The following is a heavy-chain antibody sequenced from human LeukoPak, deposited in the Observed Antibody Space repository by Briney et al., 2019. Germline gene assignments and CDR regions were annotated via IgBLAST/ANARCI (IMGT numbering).Heavy chain of an antibody. CDR1: GGSISTYY. CDR2: IDYSGST. D-gene: IGHD2-2*01. V-gene: IGHV4-59*12. Sequence: PSETLSLTCTVSGGSISTYYWSWIRQPPGKGPECIGYIDYSGSTTYNPSLKSRVTISVDTSKNQFSLKLSSVTAADTAVYYCAREEYCSSTSCPRFDYWGQGTLVTVSS. CDR3: AREEYCSSTSCPRFDY. J-gene: IGHJ4*02.